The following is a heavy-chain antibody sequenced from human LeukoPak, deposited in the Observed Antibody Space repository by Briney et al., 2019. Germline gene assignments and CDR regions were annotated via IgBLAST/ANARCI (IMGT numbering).Heavy chain of an antibody. D-gene: IGHD6-19*01. J-gene: IGHJ6*02. CDR3: AKDLGIAVEPKSLYGMDV. CDR2: VSGGGDTT. V-gene: IGHV3-23*01. Sequence: QPGGSLRLSCAASGFSFSSYAMSWVRQAPGKGLEWVSAVSGGGDTTYTADSVKGRFTISRDNSKNTLYLQMNSLRAEDTAVCYCAKDLGIAVEPKSLYGMDVWGQGTTVTVSS. CDR1: GFSFSSYA.